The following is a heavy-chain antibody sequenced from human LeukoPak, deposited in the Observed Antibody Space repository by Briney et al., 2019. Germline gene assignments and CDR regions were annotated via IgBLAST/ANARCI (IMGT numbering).Heavy chain of an antibody. CDR3: ARDRHSGSPPVDWFDP. CDR2: THYRSKWYN. V-gene: IGHV6-1*01. Sequence: SQTLSLTCALSGDTFSSNSAAWNWLRQSPSRGLEWLGRTHYRSKWYNDYAVSVKSRITINPDTSKNQFSLQLNSVTPEDTAVYYCARDRHSGSPPVDWFDPWGQGTLVTVSS. CDR1: GDTFSSNSAA. D-gene: IGHD1-26*01. J-gene: IGHJ5*02.